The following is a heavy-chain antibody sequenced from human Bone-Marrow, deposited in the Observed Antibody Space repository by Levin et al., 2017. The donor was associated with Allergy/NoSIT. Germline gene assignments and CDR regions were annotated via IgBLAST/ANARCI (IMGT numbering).Heavy chain of an antibody. CDR2: IYYSGNT. D-gene: IGHD3-22*01. CDR3: AGDPANYDSHDNLIPVVFDP. CDR1: GGAVNKSDYY. Sequence: SETLSLTCTVSGGAVNKSDYYWAWIRQSSGKGLEWIGSIYYSGNTFYNPSLRSRVALSVDTSKNQFSLKLHSVTAADTALYYCAGDPANYDSHDNLIPVVFDPWGQGAHVTVSS. V-gene: IGHV4-39*07. J-gene: IGHJ5*02.